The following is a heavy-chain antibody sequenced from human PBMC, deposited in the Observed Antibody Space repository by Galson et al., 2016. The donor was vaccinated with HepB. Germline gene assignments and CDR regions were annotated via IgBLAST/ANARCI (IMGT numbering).Heavy chain of an antibody. V-gene: IGHV3-23*01. Sequence: SLRLSCAASGYTFSTHVIHWVRQAPGQGLEWVSVIKRIGENTHYAHSVKGRFTISRDTSKNTLFMQMNNLRGDDTAVYYCAKDWQQLNDSWGQGAGVTVSS. CDR2: IKRIGENT. J-gene: IGHJ1*01. CDR3: AKDWQQLNDS. D-gene: IGHD1-1*01. CDR1: GYTFSTHV.